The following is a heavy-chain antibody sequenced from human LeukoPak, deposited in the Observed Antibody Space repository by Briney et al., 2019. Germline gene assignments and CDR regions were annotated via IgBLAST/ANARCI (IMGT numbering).Heavy chain of an antibody. J-gene: IGHJ4*02. Sequence: SVKVSCKASGGTFTSYAISWVRQAPGQGLEWMGGIIPIFGTANYAQKFQGRVTITADESTSTAYMELSSLRSEDTAVYYCAREVGITAYYVDYWGQGTLVTVSS. CDR1: GGTFTSYA. CDR2: IIPIFGTA. V-gene: IGHV1-69*01. CDR3: AREVGITAYYVDY. D-gene: IGHD1-14*01.